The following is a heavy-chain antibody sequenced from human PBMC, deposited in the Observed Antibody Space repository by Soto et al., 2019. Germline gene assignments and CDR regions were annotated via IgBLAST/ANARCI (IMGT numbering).Heavy chain of an antibody. D-gene: IGHD3-10*01. CDR3: ARGIMVRGVIITQGTTHYMDV. V-gene: IGHV3-21*01. CDR1: GFTFSSYS. Sequence: GGSLRLSCAASGFTFSSYSMNWVRQAPGKGLEWVSSISSSSSYIYYADSVKGRFTISRDNAKNSLYLQMNSLRAEDTAVYYCARGIMVRGVIITQGTTHYMDVWGKGTTVTVSS. J-gene: IGHJ6*03. CDR2: ISSSSSYI.